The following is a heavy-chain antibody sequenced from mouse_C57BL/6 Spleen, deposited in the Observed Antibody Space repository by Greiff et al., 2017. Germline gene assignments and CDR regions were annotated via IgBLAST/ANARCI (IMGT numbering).Heavy chain of an antibody. CDR1: GFSLTSYG. CDR2: IWSGGST. CDR3: AREEAMVRYFDV. Sequence: VQLQQSGPGLVQPSQRLYITCTVSGFSLTSYGVHWVRQSPGKGLEWLGVIWSGGSTDYNAAFISRLSIRKDNSKSQVFFKMSSLQADDTAIYFFAREEAMVRYFDVWGTGTTVTVSS. V-gene: IGHV2-2*01. J-gene: IGHJ1*03. D-gene: IGHD2-1*01.